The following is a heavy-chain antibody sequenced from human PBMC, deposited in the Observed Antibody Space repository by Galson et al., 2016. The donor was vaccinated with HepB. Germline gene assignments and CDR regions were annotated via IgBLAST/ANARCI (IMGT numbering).Heavy chain of an antibody. CDR2: TYYRSQWFN. CDR3: TRGYMQTGMNV. CDR1: GDSVTNDETT. V-gene: IGHV6-1*01. D-gene: IGHD5-18*01. Sequence: CAISGDSVTNDETTWNWIRQSPSRGLEWLGRTYYRSQWFNEHAVSVKSRITINSDTSRNQFSLQLDSVTPDDTAAYFCTRGYMQTGMNVWGQGTTVTVSS. J-gene: IGHJ6*02.